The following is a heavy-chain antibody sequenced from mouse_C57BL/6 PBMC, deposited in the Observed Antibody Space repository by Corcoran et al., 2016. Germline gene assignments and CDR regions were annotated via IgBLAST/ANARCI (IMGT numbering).Heavy chain of an antibody. D-gene: IGHD1-1*01. V-gene: IGHV14-3*01. Sequence: EVQLQQSVAELVRPGASVKLSCTASGFNIKNTYMHWVKQRPEEGLEWIGRIDPANGNTKYAPKFQGKATITADASSNTAYLQLSSLTSEDTAIYCCARDYGSSYRFDYWGQGTTLTVSS. J-gene: IGHJ2*01. CDR2: IDPANGNT. CDR3: ARDYGSSYRFDY. CDR1: GFNIKNTY.